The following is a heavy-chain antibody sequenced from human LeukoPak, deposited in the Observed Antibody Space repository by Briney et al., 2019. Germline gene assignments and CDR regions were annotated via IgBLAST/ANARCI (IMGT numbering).Heavy chain of an antibody. CDR3: ARDLGGFGYSNYGP. CDR2: ISSSGGST. J-gene: IGHJ5*02. V-gene: IGHV3-64*02. D-gene: IGHD4-11*01. Sequence: GGSLRLSCAASGFTFSNYAMHWVRQAPGKGLQYVSDISSSGGSTYYADSVKGRFTISRDNAKNSLYLQMNSLRAEDTAVYYCARDLGGFGYSNYGPWGQGTLVTVSS. CDR1: GFTFSNYA.